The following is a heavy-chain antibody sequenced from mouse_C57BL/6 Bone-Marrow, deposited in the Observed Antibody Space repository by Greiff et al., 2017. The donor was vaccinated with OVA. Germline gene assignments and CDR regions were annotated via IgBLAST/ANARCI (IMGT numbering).Heavy chain of an antibody. CDR3: TTEGLRFNY. Sequence: VQLQQSGAELVRPGASVKLSCTASGFNIKDDYMHWVKQWPEQGLEWIGWIDPENGDTEYASKFQGKATITADTSSNTAYLQLSSLTSEDTAVYYCTTEGLRFNYWGQGTSVTVSS. J-gene: IGHJ4*01. D-gene: IGHD2-4*01. V-gene: IGHV14-4*01. CDR1: GFNIKDDY. CDR2: IDPENGDT.